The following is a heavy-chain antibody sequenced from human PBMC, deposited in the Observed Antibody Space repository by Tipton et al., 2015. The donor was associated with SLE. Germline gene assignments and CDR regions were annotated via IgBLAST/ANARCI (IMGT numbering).Heavy chain of an antibody. Sequence: TLSLTCAVYGGSFSGYYWSWIRQPAGKGLEWIGRIYTSGSTNYNPSLKSRVTMSVDTSKNQFSLKLSSVTAADTAVYYCARGGNDSSGSDAFDIWGQGTMVTVSS. CDR1: GGSFSGYY. J-gene: IGHJ3*02. V-gene: IGHV4-59*10. D-gene: IGHD3-22*01. CDR3: ARGGNDSSGSDAFDI. CDR2: IYTSGST.